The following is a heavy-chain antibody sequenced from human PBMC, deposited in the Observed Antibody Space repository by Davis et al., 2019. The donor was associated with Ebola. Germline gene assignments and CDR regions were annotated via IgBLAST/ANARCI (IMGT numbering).Heavy chain of an antibody. D-gene: IGHD3-22*01. V-gene: IGHV1-69*13. J-gene: IGHJ6*03. CDR3: ARGKFESTGYYYSENHYYYSMDV. CDR1: GGTFSNYG. CDR2: IIPLFDTA. Sequence: AASVKVSCKTSGGTFSNYGFSWVRQAPGQGLEWMGGIIPLFDTANYAQKFQGRVTITADESTSTAYMELSSLRFEDTAVYYCARGKFESTGYYYSENHYYYSMDVWGKGTTVTVSS.